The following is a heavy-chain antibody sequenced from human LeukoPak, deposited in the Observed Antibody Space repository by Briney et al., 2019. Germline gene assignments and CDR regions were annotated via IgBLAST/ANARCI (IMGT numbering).Heavy chain of an antibody. Sequence: GGSLGLSCAASGFTFNTYAMSWVRQAPGKGLEWVSAISGSGGSTYYADSVKGRFTISRDNSKNTLCLQIHSLRAEDTAVYYCAKGKGSSSSSIDWWGQGTLVTVSS. CDR2: ISGSGGST. D-gene: IGHD2-15*01. CDR1: GFTFNTYA. CDR3: AKGKGSSSSSIDW. V-gene: IGHV3-23*01. J-gene: IGHJ4*02.